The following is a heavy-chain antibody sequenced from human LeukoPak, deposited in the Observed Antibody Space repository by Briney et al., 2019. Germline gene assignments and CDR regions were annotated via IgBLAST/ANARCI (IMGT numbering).Heavy chain of an antibody. Sequence: GASVKVSCKASGYTFTGYYMHWVRQAPGQGLEWMGIINPSGGSTSYAQKFQGRVTMIRDTSTSTVYMELSSLRSEDTAVYYCARDGVSRYCSGGSCYYYYYYMDVWGKGTTVTVSS. CDR1: GYTFTGYY. CDR3: ARDGVSRYCSGGSCYYYYYYMDV. V-gene: IGHV1-46*01. CDR2: INPSGGST. D-gene: IGHD2-15*01. J-gene: IGHJ6*03.